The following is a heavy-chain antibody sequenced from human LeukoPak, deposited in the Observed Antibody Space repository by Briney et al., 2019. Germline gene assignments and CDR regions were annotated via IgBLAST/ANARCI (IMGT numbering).Heavy chain of an antibody. CDR2: INPNSGGT. CDR1: GYTLTDYY. Sequence: ASVKVSCKASGYTLTDYYMHWVRQAPGQGLEWMGRINPNSGGTNYAQKFQGRVTMTRDTSISTAYMELSSLRSEDTAVYYCARRGRGSGWYDQGYYFDYWGQGTLVTVSS. CDR3: ARRGRGSGWYDQGYYFDY. D-gene: IGHD6-19*01. J-gene: IGHJ4*02. V-gene: IGHV1-2*06.